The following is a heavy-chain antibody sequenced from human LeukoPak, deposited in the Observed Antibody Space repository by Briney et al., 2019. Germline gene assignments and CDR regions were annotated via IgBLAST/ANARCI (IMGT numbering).Heavy chain of an antibody. J-gene: IGHJ4*02. D-gene: IGHD2-21*01. V-gene: IGHV4-59*08. CDR3: ARAGSDYYFDY. CDR2: IHYSGST. CDR1: GGSISSYY. Sequence: PSETLSLTCSVSGGSISSYYWSWIRQPPGRGLEWIGYIHYSGSTNYNPSLKSRVTISVDTSKNQFSLKLNSVTAADTAVYYCARAGSDYYFDYWGQGTLVTVSS.